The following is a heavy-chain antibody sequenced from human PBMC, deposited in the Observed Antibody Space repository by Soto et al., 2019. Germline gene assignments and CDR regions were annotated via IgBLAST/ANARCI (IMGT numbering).Heavy chain of an antibody. V-gene: IGHV3-23*01. CDR2: ISGSGGST. J-gene: IGHJ4*02. Sequence: EVQLLESGGGLVQPGGSLRLSCAASGFTFSSYAMSWVRQAPGKGLEWVSAISGSGGSTYYADSVKGRFTISRDNSKNTLYLQMNSLRAEDTAVYYCANPRPKVTTPPAPVDYWGQGTLVTVSS. CDR1: GFTFSSYA. D-gene: IGHD4-17*01. CDR3: ANPRPKVTTPPAPVDY.